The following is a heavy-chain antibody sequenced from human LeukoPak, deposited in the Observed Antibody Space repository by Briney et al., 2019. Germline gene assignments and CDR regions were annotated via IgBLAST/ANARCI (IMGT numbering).Heavy chain of an antibody. D-gene: IGHD1-26*01. CDR2: IYYSGST. V-gene: IGHV4-39*01. CDR3: ARHSPVGIFYFDY. CDR1: GGSISNSSSY. Sequence: PSETLSLTCTVSGGSISNSSSYWGWIRQPPGKGLEWIGSIYYSGSTYYNPSLKSRVTISVDTSKNQFSLKLSSVTAADTAVYYCARHSPVGIFYFDYWGQGTLVTVSS. J-gene: IGHJ4*02.